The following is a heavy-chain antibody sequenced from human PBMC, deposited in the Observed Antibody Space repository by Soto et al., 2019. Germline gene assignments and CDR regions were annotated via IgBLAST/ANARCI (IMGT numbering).Heavy chain of an antibody. CDR3: AKDRGSSSWYGYFDY. J-gene: IGHJ4*02. CDR1: GFTFSSYG. V-gene: IGHV3-30*18. CDR2: ISYDGSNK. Sequence: QVQLVASGGGVVQPGRSLRLSCAASGFTFSSYGMHCVRQAPGKGLEWVAVISYDGSNKYYADSVKGRFTISRDNSKNTRYLQRNILRAEDTAVYYCAKDRGSSSWYGYFDYWGQGALVTVSS. D-gene: IGHD6-13*01.